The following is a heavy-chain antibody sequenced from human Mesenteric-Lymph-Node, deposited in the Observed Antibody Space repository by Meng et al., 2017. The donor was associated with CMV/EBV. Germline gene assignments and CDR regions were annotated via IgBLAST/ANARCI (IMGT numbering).Heavy chain of an antibody. D-gene: IGHD3-3*01. Sequence: GESLKISCAASGFTFSNYAMHWVRQAPGKGLEWVAVMSSYDGSNEFYADSVKGRFTISRDNSKNTLFLQMNSLRPEDTAVYYCAGDDMLLTIRGEGMDVWGQGTTVTVSS. CDR1: GFTFSNYA. J-gene: IGHJ6*02. V-gene: IGHV3-30*04. CDR3: AGDDMLLTIRGEGMDV. CDR2: MSSYDGSNE.